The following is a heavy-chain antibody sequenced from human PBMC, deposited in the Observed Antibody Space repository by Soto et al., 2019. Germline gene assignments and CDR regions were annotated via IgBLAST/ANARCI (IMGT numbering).Heavy chain of an antibody. Sequence: QVQLVQSGAEVKKPGASVKVSCKASGYTFTDYYMHWVRQAPGQGLEWMGWINPDNGGTNYAQKFQGRVTMTRDNSISTAYMELSSLRSEDTAVYYCARRKERSGPNYFDYWGLGTLVTVSS. J-gene: IGHJ4*02. D-gene: IGHD6-25*01. CDR3: ARRKERSGPNYFDY. CDR2: INPDNGGT. V-gene: IGHV1-2*02. CDR1: GYTFTDYY.